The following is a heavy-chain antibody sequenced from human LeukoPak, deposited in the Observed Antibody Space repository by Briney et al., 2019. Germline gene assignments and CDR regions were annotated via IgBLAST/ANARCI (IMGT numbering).Heavy chain of an antibody. Sequence: PSETLSLTCTVSGGSISSYYWSWIRQPAGKGLEWIGRIYTSGSTNYNPSLKSRVTMSVDTSKNQFSLKLSSVTAADTAMYYCARPGKETGYSSGGSEPWYAVDVWGQGTTVTVSS. CDR1: GGSISSYY. D-gene: IGHD6-19*01. J-gene: IGHJ6*02. CDR2: IYTSGST. V-gene: IGHV4-4*07. CDR3: ARPGKETGYSSGGSEPWYAVDV.